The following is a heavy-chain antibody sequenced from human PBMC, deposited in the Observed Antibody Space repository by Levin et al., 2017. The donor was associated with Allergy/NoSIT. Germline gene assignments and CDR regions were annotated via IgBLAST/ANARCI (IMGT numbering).Heavy chain of an antibody. D-gene: IGHD5-12*01. J-gene: IGHJ4*02. CDR2: IKQDGSEK. V-gene: IGHV3-7*04. Sequence: GGSLRLSCAASGFTFSSYWMSWVRQAPGKGLEWVANIKQDGSEKYYVDSVKGRFTISRDNAKNSLYLQMNSLRAEDTAVYYCARENSGYDSNLDYWGQGTLVTVSS. CDR3: ARENSGYDSNLDY. CDR1: GFTFSSYW.